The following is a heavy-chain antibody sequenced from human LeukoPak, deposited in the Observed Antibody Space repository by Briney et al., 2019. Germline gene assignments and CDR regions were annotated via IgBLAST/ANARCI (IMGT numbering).Heavy chain of an antibody. CDR2: IWYDGSNK. CDR3: ATPYTSGWSLYFDN. J-gene: IGHJ4*02. CDR1: GFTFSSYG. D-gene: IGHD6-19*01. Sequence: GGSLRLSFAASGFTFSSYGMHWVRQAPGKGLEWVAVIWYDGSNKYYADSVKGRFTISRDNSKNTLYLQMNGLRAEETAMYYCATPYTSGWSLYFDNWGQGTLVTVSS. V-gene: IGHV3-30*02.